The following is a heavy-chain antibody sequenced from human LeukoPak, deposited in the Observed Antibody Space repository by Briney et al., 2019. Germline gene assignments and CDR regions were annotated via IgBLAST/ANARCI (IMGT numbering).Heavy chain of an antibody. V-gene: IGHV3-21*01. CDR1: GFTFSRNC. Sequence: PGGSLRLSCAASGFTFSRNCMAWVRQAPGEGMGWVSSISVSGTYIYYSESGKGRFTISRNNAKNSLYLEMNSLRTAVPAIYYCARDRDYGTFHYWGQGTLVTVSS. CDR2: ISVSGTYI. J-gene: IGHJ4*02. CDR3: ARDRDYGTFHY. D-gene: IGHD4-17*01.